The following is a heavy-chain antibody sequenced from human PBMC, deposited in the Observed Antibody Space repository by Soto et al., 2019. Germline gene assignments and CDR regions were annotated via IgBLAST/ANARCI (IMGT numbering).Heavy chain of an antibody. CDR1: GLTFSSCA. Sequence: GGSLRLSCAASGLTFSSCAMGWVRQAPGKGLEWVSGISGNGGSTYYADSVKGRFTISRDTSKNTLYLQMDSLGAEDTAIYYCATVVGDGNDYYDFWGQGTLVSVSS. CDR2: ISGNGGST. D-gene: IGHD3-22*01. V-gene: IGHV3-23*01. J-gene: IGHJ4*02. CDR3: ATVVGDGNDYYDF.